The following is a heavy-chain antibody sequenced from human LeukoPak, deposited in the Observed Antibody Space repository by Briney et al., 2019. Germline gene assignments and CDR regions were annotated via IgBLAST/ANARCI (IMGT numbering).Heavy chain of an antibody. J-gene: IGHJ6*03. Sequence: SETLSLTCAVYGGSFSGYYWSWIRQPPGKGLEWIGEINHSGSTNYNPSLKSRVTISVDTSKNQFSLKLSSVTAADTAVYYCARPRGVIIGYYYYMDVWGKGTTVTISS. CDR1: GGSFSGYY. V-gene: IGHV4-34*01. CDR3: ARPRGVIIGYYYYMDV. D-gene: IGHD3-10*01. CDR2: INHSGST.